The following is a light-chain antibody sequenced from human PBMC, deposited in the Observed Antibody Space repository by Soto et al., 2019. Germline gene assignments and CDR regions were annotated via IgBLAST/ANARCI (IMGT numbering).Light chain of an antibody. Sequence: DIQMTQSPSSLSASVGDRITITCRASQSINKYLNWYQQKVGEAPRLLIYNALTLQSGVPSRFSGGGSGTDFTLTISSLQREDFATYFCQHSARYPLTFGGGTKVGSK. CDR1: QSINKY. CDR3: QHSARYPLT. CDR2: NAL. J-gene: IGKJ4*01. V-gene: IGKV1-39*01.